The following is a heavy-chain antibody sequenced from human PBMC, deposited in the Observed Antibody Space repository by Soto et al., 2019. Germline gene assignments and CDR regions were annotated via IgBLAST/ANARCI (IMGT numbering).Heavy chain of an antibody. D-gene: IGHD1-7*01. CDR2: TYYRSKWYN. Sequence: QVQLQQSGPGLVKPSQTLSLTCAISGDSVSSNSAAWNWIRQSPSRGLEWLGRTYYRSKWYNDYAVSVKSRITINPDTSKHQFSLQLNSVTPEDTAVYYCAREGGNWNYKKYAFDIWGQGTMVTVSS. V-gene: IGHV6-1*01. CDR3: AREGGNWNYKKYAFDI. J-gene: IGHJ3*02. CDR1: GDSVSSNSAA.